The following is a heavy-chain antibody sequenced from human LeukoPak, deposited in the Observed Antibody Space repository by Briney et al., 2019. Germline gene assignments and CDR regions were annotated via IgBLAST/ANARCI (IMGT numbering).Heavy chain of an antibody. J-gene: IGHJ4*02. CDR3: ARGFYDYGDFYFDY. Sequence: SETLSLTCAVSGGSISSGGYSWSWIRQPPGKGLEWIGYIYHSGSTYYNPSLKSRVTISVDRSKNQFSLKLSSVTAADTAVYYCARGFYDYGDFYFDYRGQGTLVTVSS. CDR2: IYHSGST. D-gene: IGHD4-17*01. V-gene: IGHV4-30-2*01. CDR1: GGSISSGGYS.